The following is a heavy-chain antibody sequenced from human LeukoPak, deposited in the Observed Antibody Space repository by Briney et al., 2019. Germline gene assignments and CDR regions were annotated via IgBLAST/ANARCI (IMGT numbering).Heavy chain of an antibody. CDR3: ARYSDFWSGFSTYYYYMDV. CDR1: GGTFSSYA. J-gene: IGHJ6*03. V-gene: IGHV1-69*04. Sequence: ASVKVSCKASGGTFSSYAISWVRQAPGQGLEWMGRIIPILGIANYAQKFQGRVTITADESTSTAYMELSSLRSEDTAVYYCARYSDFWSGFSTYYYYMDVWGKGTTVTVSS. D-gene: IGHD3-3*01. CDR2: IIPILGIA.